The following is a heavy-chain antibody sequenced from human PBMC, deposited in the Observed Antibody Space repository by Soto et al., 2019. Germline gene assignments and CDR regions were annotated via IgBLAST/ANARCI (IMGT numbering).Heavy chain of an antibody. V-gene: IGHV3-72*01. CDR2: SRDKVHSHTT. D-gene: IGHD5-12*01. Sequence: EVQLAESGGGLVQPGGSLRLSCAASGFTVSDHYMDWVRQAPGKGLEWVGRSRDKVHSHTTEYAASVKGRFTISRGDSENSLYLQMNSLKTEDTAVYYCARGVVSTGYFDHWGQGTLVTVSS. CDR3: ARGVVSTGYFDH. CDR1: GFTVSDHY. J-gene: IGHJ4*02.